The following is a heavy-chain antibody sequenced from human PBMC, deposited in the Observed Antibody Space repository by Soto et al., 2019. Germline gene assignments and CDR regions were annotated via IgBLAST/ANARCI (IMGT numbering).Heavy chain of an antibody. CDR3: ANGEIAVAGDCDY. J-gene: IGHJ4*02. V-gene: IGHV3-23*01. CDR2: ISGSGGST. Sequence: EVQLLESGGGLVQPGGSLRVSCAASGFTFSSYAMSWVRQAPGKGLEWVSAISGSGGSTYYADSVKGRFTISRDNSKNTLYLKMNSLRAEDTAVYYCANGEIAVAGDCDYWGEGTLVTVSS. D-gene: IGHD6-19*01. CDR1: GFTFSSYA.